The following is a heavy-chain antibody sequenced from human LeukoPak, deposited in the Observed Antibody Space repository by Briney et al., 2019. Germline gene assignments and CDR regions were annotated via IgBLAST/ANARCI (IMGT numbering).Heavy chain of an antibody. Sequence: ASVKVSCKASGYTFTSYGISWVRQAPGQGLEWMGWISAYNGNTNYAQKLQGRVTMTTDTSTSTAYMELRSLRSDDTAVYYCARGAIKPWESSGYYHEYLDYWGQGTLVTVSS. D-gene: IGHD3-22*01. V-gene: IGHV1-18*01. CDR1: GYTFTSYG. CDR3: ARGAIKPWESSGYYHEYLDY. CDR2: ISAYNGNT. J-gene: IGHJ4*02.